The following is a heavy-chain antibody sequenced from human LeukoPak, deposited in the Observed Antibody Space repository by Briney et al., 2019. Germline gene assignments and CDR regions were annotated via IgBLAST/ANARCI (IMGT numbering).Heavy chain of an antibody. CDR2: INSDGSTT. Sequence: GRSLRLSCAASGFTFSNYWMHWVRQAPGKGLVWVSRINSDGSTTNYADSVKGRFTISRDNAKNTLFLQMNSLRAEDTAVYYCASLQNVPSYYYYYVMDVWGQGTTVTVSS. CDR3: ASLQNVPSYYYYYVMDV. J-gene: IGHJ6*02. D-gene: IGHD2/OR15-2a*01. V-gene: IGHV3-74*01. CDR1: GFTFSNYW.